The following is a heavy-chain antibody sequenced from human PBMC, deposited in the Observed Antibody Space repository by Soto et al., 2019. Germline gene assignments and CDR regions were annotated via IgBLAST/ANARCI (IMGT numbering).Heavy chain of an antibody. Sequence: ASVKVSCKASGYTFTSYGISWVRQAPGQGLEWMGWISAYNGNTNYAQKLQGRVTMTTDTSTSTAYMELRSLRSDDTAVYYCARARADSTTYYYYGMDVWGRGTTVTVS. CDR2: ISAYNGNT. J-gene: IGHJ6*02. CDR3: ARARADSTTYYYYGMDV. V-gene: IGHV1-18*01. CDR1: GYTFTSYG. D-gene: IGHD3-22*01.